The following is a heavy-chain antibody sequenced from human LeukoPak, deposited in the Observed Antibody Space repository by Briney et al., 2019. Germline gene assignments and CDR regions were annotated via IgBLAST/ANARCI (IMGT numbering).Heavy chain of an antibody. CDR3: ARQGTYSSSWRRPNYYYYYMDV. D-gene: IGHD6-13*01. V-gene: IGHV4-34*01. Sequence: SETLSLTCAVYGGSFSGYYWSWIRQPPGKGLEWIGEINHSGSTNYNPSLKSRVTISVDTSKNQFSLKLSSVTAADTAVYYYARQGTYSSSWRRPNYYYYYMDVWGKGTTVTISS. J-gene: IGHJ6*03. CDR1: GGSFSGYY. CDR2: INHSGST.